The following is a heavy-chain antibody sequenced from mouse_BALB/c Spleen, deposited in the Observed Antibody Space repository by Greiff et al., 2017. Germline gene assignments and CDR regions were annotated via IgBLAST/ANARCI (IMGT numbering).Heavy chain of an antibody. CDR1: GFSLTGYG. CDR3: ARGYGNYFFDY. Sequence: VQLKESGPGLVAPSQSLSITCTVSGFSLTGYGVNWVRQPPGKGLEWLGMIWGDGSTDYNSALKSRLSISKDNSKSQVFLKMNSLQTDDTARYYCARGYGNYFFDYWGQGTTLTVSS. V-gene: IGHV2-6-7*01. D-gene: IGHD2-1*01. J-gene: IGHJ2*01. CDR2: IWGDGST.